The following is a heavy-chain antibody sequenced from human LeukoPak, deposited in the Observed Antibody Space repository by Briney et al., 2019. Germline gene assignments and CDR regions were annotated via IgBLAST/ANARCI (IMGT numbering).Heavy chain of an antibody. D-gene: IGHD6-13*01. CDR1: GFNVSSNY. J-gene: IGHJ6*02. V-gene: IGHV3-53*04. Sequence: GGSLRLSCAASGFNVSSNYMSWVRQAPGKGLEWVSVLYGGGSTYYAESVKGRFTISRHDSQNTLFLQMNSLRAEDTAVYYCARGLSSSWLNYYYYYGMDVWGQGTTVTVSS. CDR3: ARGLSSSWLNYYYYYGMDV. CDR2: LYGGGST.